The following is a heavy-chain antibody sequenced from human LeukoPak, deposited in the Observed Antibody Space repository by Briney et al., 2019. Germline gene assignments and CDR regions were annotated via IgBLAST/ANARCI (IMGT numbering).Heavy chain of an antibody. J-gene: IGHJ4*02. Sequence: GRSLRLSCAASGFTFSRYGMHWVRQAPGKGLEWVAAISYDRSNEYYADSVKGRFTISRDNSNTLYLQMNSLRAEDTAVYYCAKAGSHTYFDYWGQGTLVTVSS. CDR2: ISYDRSNE. D-gene: IGHD3-10*01. CDR1: GFTFSRYG. CDR3: AKAGSHTYFDY. V-gene: IGHV3-30*18.